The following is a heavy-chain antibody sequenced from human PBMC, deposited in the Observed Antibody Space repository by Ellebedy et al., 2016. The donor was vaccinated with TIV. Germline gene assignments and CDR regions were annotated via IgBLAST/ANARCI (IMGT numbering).Heavy chain of an antibody. J-gene: IGHJ4*02. V-gene: IGHV3-9*01. Sequence: GGSLRLXXAASGFTFDDYAMHWVRQAPGKGLEWVSGISWNSGSIGYADSVKGRFTISRDNSKNTLYLQMNSLRAEDTAVYYCARDIRWRFGELLPDYWGQGTLVTVSS. CDR2: ISWNSGSI. CDR1: GFTFDDYA. CDR3: ARDIRWRFGELLPDY. D-gene: IGHD3-10*01.